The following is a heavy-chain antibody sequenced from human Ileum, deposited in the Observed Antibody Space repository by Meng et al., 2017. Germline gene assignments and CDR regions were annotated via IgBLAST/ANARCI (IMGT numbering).Heavy chain of an antibody. CDR3: ARHGGYSQDF. D-gene: IGHD4-23*01. J-gene: IGHJ4*02. CDR2: ISHSGSA. Sequence: QVHVQESGPGLVRPSGTLSLTCAVYSGSISSNTYWSWVRQPPGKGLEWIGQISHSGSAYYNPSLKSRVTMSVDKSKSQFSLMLTSVTAADTAIYYCARHGGYSQDFWGQGTLVTVSS. V-gene: IGHV4-4*02. CDR1: SGSISSNTY.